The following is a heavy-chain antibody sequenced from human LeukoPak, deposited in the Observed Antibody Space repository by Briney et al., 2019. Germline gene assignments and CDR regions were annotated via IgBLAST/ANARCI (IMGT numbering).Heavy chain of an antibody. CDR3: ARAWRGNYYDSSGPSPLFDY. Sequence: SETLSLTCAVYGGSFSGYYWSWIRQPPGKGLEWIGEINHSGSTNYNPSLKSRVTISVDTSKNQFSLKLSSVTAADTAVYYCARAWRGNYYDSSGPSPLFDYWGQGTLVTVSS. J-gene: IGHJ4*02. D-gene: IGHD3-22*01. CDR2: INHSGST. V-gene: IGHV4-34*01. CDR1: GGSFSGYY.